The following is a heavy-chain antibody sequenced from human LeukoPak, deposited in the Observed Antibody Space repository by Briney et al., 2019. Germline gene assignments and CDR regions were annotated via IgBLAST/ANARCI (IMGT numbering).Heavy chain of an antibody. CDR1: GFTFSSYE. CDR2: ISSSGSTI. CDR3: ARDYDYGDLRLYFDY. J-gene: IGHJ4*02. V-gene: IGHV3-48*03. Sequence: GGSLRLSCAASGFTFSSYEMNWVRQALGKGLEWVSYISSSGSTIYYADSVKGRFTISRDNAKNSLYLQMNSLRAEDTAVYYCARDYDYGDLRLYFDYWGQGTLVTVSS. D-gene: IGHD4-17*01.